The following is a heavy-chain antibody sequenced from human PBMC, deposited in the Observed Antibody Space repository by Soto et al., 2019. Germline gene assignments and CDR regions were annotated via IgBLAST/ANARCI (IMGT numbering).Heavy chain of an antibody. CDR3: ARGRTGYSSSWTLPVSYDI. D-gene: IGHD6-13*01. J-gene: IGHJ3*02. CDR1: GGSFSGYY. V-gene: IGHV4-34*01. Sequence: QVQLQQWGAGLLKPSETLSLTCAVYGGSFSGYYWSWIRQPPGKGLEWIGEINHSGSTNYNPSLMSRVTISVATSKNQCALKLSSVTAADTAVYYCARGRTGYSSSWTLPVSYDICCQGTMLTVSS. CDR2: INHSGST.